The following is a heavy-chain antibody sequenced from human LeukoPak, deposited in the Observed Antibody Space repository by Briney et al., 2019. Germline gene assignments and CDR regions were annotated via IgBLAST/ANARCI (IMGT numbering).Heavy chain of an antibody. V-gene: IGHV5-51*01. D-gene: IGHD2-2*02. J-gene: IGHJ4*02. CDR3: ARQGPYCSSTSCYTVTDY. CDR1: GYSFTSYW. CDR2: IYPGDSDT. Sequence: GESLKISCKGSGYSFTSYWIGWVRQMPGKGLEWMGIIYPGDSDTRYSPSFQGQVTISTDKSISTAYLQWSSLKASDTAMYYCARQGPYCSSTSCYTVTDYWGQGTLVTVSS.